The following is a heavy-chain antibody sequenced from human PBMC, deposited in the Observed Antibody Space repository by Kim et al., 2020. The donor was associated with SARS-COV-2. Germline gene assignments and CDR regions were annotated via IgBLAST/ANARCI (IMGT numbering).Heavy chain of an antibody. V-gene: IGHV4-61*01. CDR1: GGSVSSGSYY. CDR2: IYYSGRT. J-gene: IGHJ4*02. CDR3: AMYYYDSSGYYRTDY. D-gene: IGHD3-22*01. Sequence: SETLSLTCTVSGGSVSSGSYYWSWIRQPPGKGLEWIGYIYYSGRTNYNPSLKSRVTISVDTSKNQFSLKLSSVTAADTAVYYCAMYYYDSSGYYRTDYWGQGTLVTVSS.